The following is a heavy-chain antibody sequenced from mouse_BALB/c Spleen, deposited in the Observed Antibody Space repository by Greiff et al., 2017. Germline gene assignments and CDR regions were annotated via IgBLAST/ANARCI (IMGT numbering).Heavy chain of an antibody. V-gene: IGHV14-3*02. D-gene: IGHD1-2*01. Sequence: VQLQQSGAELVKPGASVKLSCTASGFNIKDTYMHWVKQRPEQGLEWIGRIDPANGNTKYDPKFQGKATITADTSSNTAYLQLSSLTSEATAVYYCARGYRLAWFAYWGQGTLVTVSA. CDR2: IDPANGNT. CDR3: ARGYRLAWFAY. J-gene: IGHJ3*01. CDR1: GFNIKDTY.